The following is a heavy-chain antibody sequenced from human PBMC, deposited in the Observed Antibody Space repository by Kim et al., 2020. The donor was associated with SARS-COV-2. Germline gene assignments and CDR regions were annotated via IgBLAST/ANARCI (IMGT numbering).Heavy chain of an antibody. V-gene: IGHV1-2*02. CDR3: ARGANTLSAFDL. Sequence: KYAGRFTGRVTMTRDTSISPVYMELSRLKSDDTAVYYCARGANTLSAFDLWGQGTMVTVSS. J-gene: IGHJ3*01.